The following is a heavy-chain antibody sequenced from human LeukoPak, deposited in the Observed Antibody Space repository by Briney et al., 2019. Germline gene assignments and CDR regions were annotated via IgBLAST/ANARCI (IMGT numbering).Heavy chain of an antibody. CDR1: GGSISSGDYS. Sequence: PSETLSLTCAVSGGSISSGDYSWSWIRQPPGKGLEWIGYIYYSGSTKYTPSLKSRVTISVDTSKNQFSLKLSSVTAADTAVYYCARVGDSSSWEVYNWFDPWGQGTLVTVSS. V-gene: IGHV4-61*08. CDR2: IYYSGST. D-gene: IGHD6-13*01. CDR3: ARVGDSSSWEVYNWFDP. J-gene: IGHJ5*02.